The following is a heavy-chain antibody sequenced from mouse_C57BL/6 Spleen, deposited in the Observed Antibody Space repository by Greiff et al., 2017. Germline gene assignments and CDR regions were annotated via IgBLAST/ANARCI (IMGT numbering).Heavy chain of an antibody. D-gene: IGHD1-1*01. V-gene: IGHV1-26*01. J-gene: IGHJ2*01. CDR1: GYTFTDYY. CDR2: INPNNGGT. Sequence: EVQLQQSGPELVKPGASVKISCKASGYTFTDYYMNWVKQSHGKSLEWIGDINPNNGGTSYNQKFKGKDTLTVDKSSSTAYMELRSLTSEDSAVYYCARGLAYWDYWGQGTTLTVSS. CDR3: ARGLAYWDY.